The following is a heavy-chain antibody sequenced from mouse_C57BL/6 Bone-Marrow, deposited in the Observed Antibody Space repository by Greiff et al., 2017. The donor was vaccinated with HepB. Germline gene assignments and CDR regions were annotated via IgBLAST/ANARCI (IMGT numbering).Heavy chain of an antibody. J-gene: IGHJ2*01. CDR2: IHPNSGST. D-gene: IGHD2-10*01. CDR3: ARTPFYGNYFDY. V-gene: IGHV1-64*01. CDR1: GYTFTSYW. Sequence: QVQLQQSGAELVKPGASVKLSCKASGYTFTSYWMHWVKQRPGQGLEWIGMIHPNSGSTNYNEKFKSKATLTVDKSSSTAYMQLSSLTSEDSAVYYCARTPFYGNYFDYWGQGTTLTVSS.